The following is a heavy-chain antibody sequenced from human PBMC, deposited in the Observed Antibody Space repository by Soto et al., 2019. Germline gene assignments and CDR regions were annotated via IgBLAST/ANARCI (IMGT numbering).Heavy chain of an antibody. V-gene: IGHV3-30*18. J-gene: IGHJ6*02. Sequence: GGSLRLSCAASGFTFSSYGMHWVRQAPGKGLEWVAVISYDGSNKYYADSVKGRFTISRDNSKNTLYLQMNSLRAEDTAVYYCAKDRTGTSSYYYYGMDVWGQGTTVTVSS. D-gene: IGHD1-1*01. CDR1: GFTFSSYG. CDR2: ISYDGSNK. CDR3: AKDRTGTSSYYYYGMDV.